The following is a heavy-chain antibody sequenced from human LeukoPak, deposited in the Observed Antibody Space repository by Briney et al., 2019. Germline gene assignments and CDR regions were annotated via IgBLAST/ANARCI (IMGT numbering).Heavy chain of an antibody. V-gene: IGHV3-30*03. Sequence: GRSLRLSCAASGFPFSNHGMHWVRQAPGKGLEWVAVISYDGRNKYYADSVKGRFTISRDNSKNTLYLQMNSLRAEDTAVYYCARDHVVVPAAMAGGGWRSYYFDYWGQGTLVTVSS. CDR3: ARDHVVVPAAMAGGGWRSYYFDY. D-gene: IGHD2-2*01. CDR1: GFPFSNHG. J-gene: IGHJ4*02. CDR2: ISYDGRNK.